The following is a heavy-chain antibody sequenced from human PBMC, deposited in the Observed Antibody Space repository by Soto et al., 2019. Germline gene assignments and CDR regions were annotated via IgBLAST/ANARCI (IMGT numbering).Heavy chain of an antibody. CDR1: GFTFRSYG. V-gene: IGHV3-33*01. Sequence: AGSLRLYRASSGFTFRSYGMHWVRQAPGKGLEWVAVIWYDGSNKYYADSVKGRFTISRDNSKNTLYLQMNSLRAEDTAVYYCARDLGDGPPSPYYYYYGMDVWGQGTTVTVSS. D-gene: IGHD2-8*01. CDR2: IWYDGSNK. J-gene: IGHJ6*02. CDR3: ARDLGDGPPSPYYYYYGMDV.